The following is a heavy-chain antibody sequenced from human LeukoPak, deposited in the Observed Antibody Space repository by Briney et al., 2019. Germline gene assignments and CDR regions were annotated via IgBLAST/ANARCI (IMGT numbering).Heavy chain of an antibody. CDR2: IYTSGST. CDR3: ARDLSSSSWNDY. D-gene: IGHD6-13*01. Sequence: SETLSLTCTVSGGSISSYYWSWIRQPAGKGLEWIGRIYTSGSTNYNPSLKSRVTMSVDTSENQFSLKLSSVTAADTAVYYCARDLSSSSWNDYWGQGTLVTVSS. J-gene: IGHJ4*02. CDR1: GGSISSYY. V-gene: IGHV4-4*07.